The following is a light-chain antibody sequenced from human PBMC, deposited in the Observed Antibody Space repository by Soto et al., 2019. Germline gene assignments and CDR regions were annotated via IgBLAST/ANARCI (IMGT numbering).Light chain of an antibody. CDR3: QQYGGSPPIT. V-gene: IGKV3-20*01. J-gene: IGKJ5*01. CDR1: QSISSSY. CDR2: GAS. Sequence: EIVFTQSPDTLSFSPGERATLSCRASQSISSSYLAWYQQKPGQAPRLLIYGASNRASGIPDRLSGSGSGTDFTLTISRLEPEDFAVYYCQQYGGSPPITFGQGTRLEIK.